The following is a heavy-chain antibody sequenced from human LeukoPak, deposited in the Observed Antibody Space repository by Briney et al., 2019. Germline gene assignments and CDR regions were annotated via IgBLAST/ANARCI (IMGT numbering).Heavy chain of an antibody. CDR3: ARGSSGFVNGLDI. CDR2: IKSDGSST. D-gene: IGHD3-22*01. V-gene: IGHV3-74*01. Sequence: GGSLRLSCAASGLTFSSYWMHWVRQAPGKGLVWVSRIKSDGSSTSYADSVKGRFTISRDNAKNTLYLQMNSLRAEDTAVYFCARGSSGFVNGLDIWGQGTMVTVSP. J-gene: IGHJ3*02. CDR1: GLTFSSYW.